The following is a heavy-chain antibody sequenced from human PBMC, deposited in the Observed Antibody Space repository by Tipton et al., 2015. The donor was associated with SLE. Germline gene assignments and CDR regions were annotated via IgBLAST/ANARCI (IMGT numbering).Heavy chain of an antibody. Sequence: TLSLTCTVSGGSISSYYWSWIRQPPGKGLEWIGYFYYSGNTKYNPSLESRVTISVDTSKNQFSLRLRSVTAADTAVYYCARDRRRTETYYYGVDVWGRGTTVTVSS. CDR3: ARDRRRTETYYYGVDV. V-gene: IGHV4-59*01. D-gene: IGHD1-14*01. CDR2: FYYSGNT. J-gene: IGHJ6*02. CDR1: GGSISSYY.